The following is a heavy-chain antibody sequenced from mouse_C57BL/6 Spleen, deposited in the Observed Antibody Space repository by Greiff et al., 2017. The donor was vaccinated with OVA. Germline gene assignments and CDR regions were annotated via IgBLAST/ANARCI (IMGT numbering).Heavy chain of an antibody. Sequence: EVKLVESEGGLVQPGRSMKLSCTASGFTFSDYYMAWVRQVPEKGLEWVANINYDGSSTYYLDSLKSRFIISRDNAKNILYLQMSSLKSEDTATYYCARGRYGSGWDYWGQGTTLTVSS. CDR3: ARGRYGSGWDY. CDR1: GFTFSDYY. CDR2: INYDGSST. D-gene: IGHD1-1*01. V-gene: IGHV5-16*01. J-gene: IGHJ2*01.